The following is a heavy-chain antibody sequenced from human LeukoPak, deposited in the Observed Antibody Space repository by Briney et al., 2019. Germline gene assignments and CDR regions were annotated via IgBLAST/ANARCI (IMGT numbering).Heavy chain of an antibody. Sequence: SETLSPTCTVSGGSISSSSYYWGWIRQPPGKGLEWIGSIYYSGSTYYNPSLKSRVTISVDTSKNQFSLKLSSVTAADTAVYYCASIAARRGYYFDYWGQGTLVTVSS. CDR3: ASIAARRGYYFDY. CDR2: IYYSGST. D-gene: IGHD6-6*01. J-gene: IGHJ4*02. CDR1: GGSISSSSYY. V-gene: IGHV4-39*01.